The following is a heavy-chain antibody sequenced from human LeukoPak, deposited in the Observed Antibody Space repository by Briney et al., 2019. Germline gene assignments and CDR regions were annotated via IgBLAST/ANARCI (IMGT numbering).Heavy chain of an antibody. D-gene: IGHD1-26*01. CDR3: ASAVPGLRKGGSYYGYYFDY. CDR1: GGSFSGYY. V-gene: IGHV4-34*01. CDR2: INHSGST. J-gene: IGHJ4*02. Sequence: SETLSLTCAVYGGSFSGYYWSWIRQPPGKGLEWIGEINHSGSTNYNPSLKSRVTTSVDTSKNQFSLKLSSVTAADTAVYYCASAVPGLRKGGSYYGYYFDYWGQGTLVTVSS.